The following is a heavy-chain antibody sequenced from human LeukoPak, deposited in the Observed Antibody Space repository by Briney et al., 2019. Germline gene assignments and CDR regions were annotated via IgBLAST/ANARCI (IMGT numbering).Heavy chain of an antibody. D-gene: IGHD4-23*01. CDR2: IYGSGETT. Sequence: PGGSLRLSCAASGFTFSIYVMTWVRQAPGKGLEWVSAIYGSGETTYYADSVKGRFTVSRDNSKNTLYLQMNGLRVEDTAVYYCVKAGLNADIILNSWGQGILVTVSS. J-gene: IGHJ4*02. CDR3: VKAGLNADIILNS. CDR1: GFTFSIYV. V-gene: IGHV3-23*01.